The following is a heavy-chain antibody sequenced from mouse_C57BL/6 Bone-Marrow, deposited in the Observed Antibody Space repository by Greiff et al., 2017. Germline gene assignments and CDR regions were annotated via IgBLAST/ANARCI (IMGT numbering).Heavy chain of an antibody. D-gene: IGHD1-1*01. V-gene: IGHV5-17*01. Sequence: EVKVEESGGGLVKPGGSLKLSCAASGFTFSDYGMHWVRQAPEKGLEWVAYISSGSSTIYYADTVKGRFTISRDNAKNTLFLQMTSLRSEDTAMYYCATFITTVVATDYWGQGTTLTVSS. CDR2: ISSGSSTI. CDR1: GFTFSDYG. CDR3: ATFITTVVATDY. J-gene: IGHJ2*01.